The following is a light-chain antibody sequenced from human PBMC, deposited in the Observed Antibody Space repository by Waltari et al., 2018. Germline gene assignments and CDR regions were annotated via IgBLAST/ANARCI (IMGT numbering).Light chain of an antibody. Sequence: QSVLTQPPSVSAAPGQRVTISCSGGSSNIGNNYVSWYRQFPGTAPKLLIYENVERPSAIPGRFSGSKSGTSATLDITGLQAGDEADYYCGTWDSSLSGAVFGGGTHLTVL. CDR3: GTWDSSLSGAV. CDR2: ENV. V-gene: IGLV1-51*02. J-gene: IGLJ7*01. CDR1: SSNIGNNY.